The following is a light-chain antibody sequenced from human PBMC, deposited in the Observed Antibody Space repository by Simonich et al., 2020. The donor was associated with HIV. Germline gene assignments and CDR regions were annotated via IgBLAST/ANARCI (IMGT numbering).Light chain of an antibody. Sequence: QSALTQPRSVSGSPGQSVTISCTGTSSDVGGYDYVSWHQQHPGKAPKLMIYDVTKRPSGVPDRFSGSKSGNTASLPISGLQAEDEADYYCCSYAGSYTWVFGGGTKLTVL. V-gene: IGLV2-11*01. CDR1: SSDVGGYDY. CDR3: CSYAGSYTWV. J-gene: IGLJ3*02. CDR2: DVT.